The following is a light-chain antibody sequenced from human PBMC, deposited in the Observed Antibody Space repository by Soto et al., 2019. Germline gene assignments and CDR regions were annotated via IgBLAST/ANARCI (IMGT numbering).Light chain of an antibody. CDR1: SRDVATYNL. V-gene: IGLV2-23*01. CDR3: CSYSGSSTLL. CDR2: EGS. J-gene: IGLJ2*01. Sequence: QSALTQPASVSGSPGQSIAISCTGTSRDVATYNLVSWYQQHPGKVPKLIIYEGSERPSGVSNRFSGSKSGNTASLTISGLQSEDEADYYCCSYSGSSTLLFGGGTKLTVL.